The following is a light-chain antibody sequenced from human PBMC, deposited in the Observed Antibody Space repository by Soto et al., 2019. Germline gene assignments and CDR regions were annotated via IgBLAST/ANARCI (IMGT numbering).Light chain of an antibody. J-gene: IGLJ3*02. Sequence: QSALTQPASVSGSPGQSITISCTGTSSDIGSYNLVSWYQQHPGKAPKVMIYEVNKRPSGVSNRFSGSRSGNTASLTISGLQPEDAADYFCCSYAGGSTWVFGGGTKLTVL. CDR3: CSYAGGSTWV. CDR2: EVN. CDR1: SSDIGSYNL. V-gene: IGLV2-23*02.